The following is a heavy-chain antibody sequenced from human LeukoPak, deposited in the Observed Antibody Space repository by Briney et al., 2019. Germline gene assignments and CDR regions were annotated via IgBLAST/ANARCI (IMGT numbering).Heavy chain of an antibody. J-gene: IGHJ3*01. CDR3: ARDRGSYGSGSPNV. Sequence: PGGSLRLSCAASGFTFRSYAMHWVRQAPGKGLEWVAVISNDGTNKYYADSVRGRFTISRDNSKNTLYLQMNSLRVEDTAVYYCARDRGSYGSGSPNVWGQGTMVRVSS. CDR2: ISNDGTNK. CDR1: GFTFRSYA. D-gene: IGHD3-10*01. V-gene: IGHV3-30-3*01.